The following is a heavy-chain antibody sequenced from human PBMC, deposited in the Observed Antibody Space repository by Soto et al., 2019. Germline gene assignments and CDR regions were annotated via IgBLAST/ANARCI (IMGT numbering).Heavy chain of an antibody. CDR2: ISAYNGNT. D-gene: IGHD3-3*01. J-gene: IGHJ4*02. CDR3: ARDLSEWLSLSH. Sequence: VSVKVSCKASGYTFTSYGISGVRQAPGQGLEWMGWISAYNGNTNYAQKLQGRVTMTTDTSTSTAYMELRSLRSDDTAVYYCARDLSEWLSLSHWGQGTLVTVSS. V-gene: IGHV1-18*01. CDR1: GYTFTSYG.